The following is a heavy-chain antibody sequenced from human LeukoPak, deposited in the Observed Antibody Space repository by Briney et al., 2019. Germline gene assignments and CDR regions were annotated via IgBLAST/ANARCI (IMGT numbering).Heavy chain of an antibody. J-gene: IGHJ5*02. D-gene: IGHD3-22*01. CDR2: ISAYNGNT. V-gene: IGHV1-18*01. CDR1: GYTFTSYG. CDR3: ARDCGTTYYSDSGGHSHSWDHNWFDP. Sequence: ASVKVSCKASGYTFTSYGISWVRQAPGQGLEWMGWISAYNGNTNYAQKLQGRVTMTTDTSTSTAYMELRSLRSDDTAVYYCARDCGTTYYSDSGGHSHSWDHNWFDPWGQGTLVTVSS.